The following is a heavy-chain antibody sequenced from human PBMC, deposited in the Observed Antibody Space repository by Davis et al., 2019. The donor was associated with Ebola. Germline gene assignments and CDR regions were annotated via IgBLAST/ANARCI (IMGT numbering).Heavy chain of an antibody. J-gene: IGHJ5*02. CDR3: AGGVLVPAAIGWYWFDP. CDR1: GGSISSYY. CDR2: VDYSGST. D-gene: IGHD2-2*02. Sequence: MPSETLSLTCTVSGGSISSYYWSWIRQPPGKGLEWIGYVDYSGSTNYNPSLKSRVTISADTSKNQFSLKLSSVTAADTAVYYCAGGVLVPAAIGWYWFDPWGQGTLVTVSS. V-gene: IGHV4-59*01.